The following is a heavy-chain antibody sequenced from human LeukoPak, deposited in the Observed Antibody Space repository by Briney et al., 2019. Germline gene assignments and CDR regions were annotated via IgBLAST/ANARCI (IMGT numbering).Heavy chain of an antibody. V-gene: IGHV3-21*01. CDR1: GFTFSSYS. Sequence: GGSLRLSCAASGFTFSSYSMNWVRQAPGKGLEWVSSISSSSSYIYYADSVKGRFTISRDNAKNSLYLQMNSLRAEDTAVYYCAFDVDTDDAFDIWGQGTMVTVSS. D-gene: IGHD5-18*01. CDR2: ISSSSSYI. CDR3: AFDVDTDDAFDI. J-gene: IGHJ3*02.